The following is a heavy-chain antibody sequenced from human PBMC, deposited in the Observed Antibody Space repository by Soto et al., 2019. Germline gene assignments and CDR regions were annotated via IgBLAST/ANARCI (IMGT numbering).Heavy chain of an antibody. CDR2: IYYSGST. CDR1: GGSISSSSYY. CDR3: ARHPGGYYGSGSDYYYYYGMDV. Sequence: SETLSLTCTVSGGSISSSSYYWGWIRQPPGKGLEWIGSIYYSGSTYYNPSLKSRVTISVDTSKNQFSLKLSSVTAADTAAYYCARHPGGYYGSGSDYYYYYGMDVWGQGTTVTVSS. J-gene: IGHJ6*02. V-gene: IGHV4-39*01. D-gene: IGHD3-10*01.